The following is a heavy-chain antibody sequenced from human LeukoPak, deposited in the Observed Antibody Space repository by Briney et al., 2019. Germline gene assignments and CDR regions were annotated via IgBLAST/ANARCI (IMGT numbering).Heavy chain of an antibody. J-gene: IGHJ5*02. Sequence: SETLSLTYTVSGYSISSGYYWGWIRQLPGKGLEWIGSIYHSGSTYYNPSLKSRVTISVDTSKNQFSLKLSSVAAADTAVYYCARDVWFGELYHWFDPWGQGTLVTVSS. CDR2: IYHSGST. CDR1: GYSISSGYY. CDR3: ARDVWFGELYHWFDP. V-gene: IGHV4-38-2*02. D-gene: IGHD3-10*01.